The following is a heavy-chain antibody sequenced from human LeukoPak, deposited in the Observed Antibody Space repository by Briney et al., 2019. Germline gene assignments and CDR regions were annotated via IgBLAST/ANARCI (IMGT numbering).Heavy chain of an antibody. CDR3: AKVRYQLLIDY. D-gene: IGHD2-2*01. Sequence: PGGSLRLSCAVSGFTFNTYGTHWVRQAPGKGLEWVAFIRYDGSYKYYADSVKGRFTISRDNSKNTLYLQMNSLRADDTAVYYCAKVRYQLLIDYWGQGTLVTVSS. J-gene: IGHJ4*02. V-gene: IGHV3-30*02. CDR1: GFTFNTYG. CDR2: IRYDGSYK.